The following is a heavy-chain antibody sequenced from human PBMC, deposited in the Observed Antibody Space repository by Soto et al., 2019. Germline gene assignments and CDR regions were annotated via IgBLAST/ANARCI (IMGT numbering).Heavy chain of an antibody. J-gene: IGHJ3*02. CDR3: ATRHPKRLDGDAFDI. V-gene: IGHV1-8*02. D-gene: IGHD2-2*03. CDR2: MNPNSGNT. Sequence: ASVKVSCKASGYTFTSYDINWVRQATGQGLEWMGWMNPNSGNTGYAQKFQGRVTMTRNTSISTAYMELSSLRSEDTAVYYGATRHPKRLDGDAFDIWGQGTMVTVSS. CDR1: GYTFTSYD.